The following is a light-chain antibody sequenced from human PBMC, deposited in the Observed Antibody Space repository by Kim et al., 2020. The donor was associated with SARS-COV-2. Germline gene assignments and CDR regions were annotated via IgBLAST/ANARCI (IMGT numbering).Light chain of an antibody. Sequence: DIQMTQSPSTLSASIGDRVTITCRASQSITSWLAWYQQKLGKAPKLLIYEASSLESGVPSRFSGSGAGTEFTLTISSLQPGDFATYYCQQYYSYPLTFGPGTKVDIK. CDR3: QQYYSYPLT. J-gene: IGKJ3*01. CDR1: QSITSW. CDR2: EAS. V-gene: IGKV1-5*03.